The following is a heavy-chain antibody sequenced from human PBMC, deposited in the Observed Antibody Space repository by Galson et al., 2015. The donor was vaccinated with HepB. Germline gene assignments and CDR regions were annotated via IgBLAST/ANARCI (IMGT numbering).Heavy chain of an antibody. CDR1: GFSFSGYA. Sequence: SLRLSCAASGFSFSGYAMNWVRQPPGKGLEWVSGIYVGGTPTYYADSVKGRFTISRDDSRNMVYLQMNSLRVEDTAVYYCVKDQRHLIRGADQWGRGTLVTVSS. CDR3: VKDQRHLIRGADQ. J-gene: IGHJ4*02. D-gene: IGHD3-22*01. V-gene: IGHV3-23*01. CDR2: IYVGGTPT.